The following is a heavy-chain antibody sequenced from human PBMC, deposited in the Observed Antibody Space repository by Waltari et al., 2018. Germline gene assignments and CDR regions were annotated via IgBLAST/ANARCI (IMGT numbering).Heavy chain of an antibody. Sequence: QVQLVQSGAEVKKPGASVKVSCKDSGYTFSGYYIHWVRQAPGQGLEWMGWINCNNGDRKYAQKFQGRVTMTRDTPISTAYMDLSGLISDDTAVYYCVREQQLVPYTDEAFDIWGQGTVVTVSS. CDR3: VREQQLVPYTDEAFDI. CDR2: INCNNGDR. D-gene: IGHD6-13*01. J-gene: IGHJ3*02. V-gene: IGHV1-2*02. CDR1: GYTFSGYY.